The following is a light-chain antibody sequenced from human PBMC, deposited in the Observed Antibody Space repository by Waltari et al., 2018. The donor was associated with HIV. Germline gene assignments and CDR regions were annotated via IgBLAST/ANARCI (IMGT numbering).Light chain of an antibody. Sequence: QSVLTQPPSVSGAPGQTVTISCTGSSSNIGARFDVHWYQQIPGTAPKLLMDVSNRPSGVPDRFSGSKSGTSASLAITGLQAEDEADYYCQTYDSSLSGSVVFGGGTKLTVL. V-gene: IGLV1-40*01. CDR1: SSNIGARFD. CDR3: QTYDSSLSGSVV. J-gene: IGLJ2*01. CDR2: VS.